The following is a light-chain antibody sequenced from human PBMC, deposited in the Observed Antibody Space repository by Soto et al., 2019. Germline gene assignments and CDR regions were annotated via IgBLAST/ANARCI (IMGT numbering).Light chain of an antibody. CDR3: SSYTSSSTLVV. V-gene: IGLV2-14*01. CDR2: DVS. Sequence: QSVLTQPASVSGSPGQSSTLSCTGTSSDVGGYNYVSWYQQHPGKAPKLMIYDVSSRPSGVSNRLSGSKSGNTAALTISGLQAEDEADYYSSSYTSSSTLVVFGGGTKLTVL. J-gene: IGLJ2*01. CDR1: SSDVGGYNY.